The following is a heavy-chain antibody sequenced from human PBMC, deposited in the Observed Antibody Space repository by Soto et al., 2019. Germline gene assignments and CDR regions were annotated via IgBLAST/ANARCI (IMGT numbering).Heavy chain of an antibody. CDR3: ASTTAVPNTLRSRYFFDY. V-gene: IGHV4-61*01. CDR1: GGSVSNKTYY. CDR2: VYYSGTT. D-gene: IGHD4-17*01. J-gene: IGHJ4*02. Sequence: PSETLSLTCSVSGGSVSNKTYYWSGIRHPPGKRLEWVGYVYYSGTTNYNPSLKSRVTISVDLSKNQFSLRLSSVTTADTALYYCASTTAVPNTLRSRYFFDYWGQGTLVTVS.